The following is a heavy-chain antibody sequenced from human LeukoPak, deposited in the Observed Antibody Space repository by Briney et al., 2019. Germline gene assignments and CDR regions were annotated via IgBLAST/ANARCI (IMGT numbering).Heavy chain of an antibody. CDR3: TTGGYGGQFDY. CDR1: GFAFSNAW. D-gene: IGHD5-12*01. CDR2: IKSKTDGGTT. V-gene: IGHV3-15*01. J-gene: IGHJ4*02. Sequence: GGSLRLSCAASGFAFSNAWMSGGRQAPGKGLEWVGRIKSKTDGGTTDYAAPVKGRFTISRDDSKNTLYLQMNSLKTEDTAVYYCTTGGYGGQFDYWGQGTLVTVSS.